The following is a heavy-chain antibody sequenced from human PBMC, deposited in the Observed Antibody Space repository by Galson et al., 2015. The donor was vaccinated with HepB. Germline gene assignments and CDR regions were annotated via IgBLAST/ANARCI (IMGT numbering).Heavy chain of an antibody. CDR1: GFTFSSYA. Sequence: SLRLSCAASGFTFSSYAMSWVRQAPGKGLEWVSAISGSGGSTYYADSVKGRCTISRDNSKNTLYLQMNSLRAEDTAVYYCATATGGWYSGPFDIWGQGTMVTVSS. CDR2: ISGSGGST. J-gene: IGHJ3*02. CDR3: ATATGGWYSGPFDI. V-gene: IGHV3-23*01. D-gene: IGHD6-19*01.